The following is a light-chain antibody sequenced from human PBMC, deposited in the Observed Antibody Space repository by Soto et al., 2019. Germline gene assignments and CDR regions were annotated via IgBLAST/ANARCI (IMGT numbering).Light chain of an antibody. V-gene: IGKV3-15*01. CDR3: QQTYTTPFT. Sequence: EMVMTRSPGTLSLSPGERASLFYRPSQRVRSSLARYQQKPGQAPRLFIYDASTRATGIPARFSGSGSGTEFTLTISNLQPEDFATYYCQQTYTTPFTFGPGTKVDI. CDR2: DAS. J-gene: IGKJ3*01. CDR1: QRVRSS.